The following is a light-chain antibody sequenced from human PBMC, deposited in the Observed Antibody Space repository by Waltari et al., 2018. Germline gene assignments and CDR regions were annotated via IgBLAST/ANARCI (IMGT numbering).Light chain of an antibody. V-gene: IGLV1-40*01. CDR2: GVK. Sequence: QSVLTQPPSVSGAPGQTVTISCTGSGSNIGAGYDVHWYQKRPGEAPKLLIYGVKTRPLGVPDRFSGSQSGTSAALAIRGLQAEDEVDYYCQSYDPSVSVVFGGGTKLTVV. CDR1: GSNIGAGYD. J-gene: IGLJ2*01. CDR3: QSYDPSVSVV.